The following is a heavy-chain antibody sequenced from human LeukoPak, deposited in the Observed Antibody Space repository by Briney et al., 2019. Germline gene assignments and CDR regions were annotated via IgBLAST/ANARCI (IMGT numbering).Heavy chain of an antibody. J-gene: IGHJ5*02. CDR3: AREPSWSGWFDP. D-gene: IGHD3-3*01. CDR1: GGTFSSYA. V-gene: IGHV1-69*01. Sequence: SVKVSCKASGGTFSSYAISWVRQAPGQGLEWMGGIIPIFGTANYAQKFQGRVTITADESTSTAYMELSSLRSEDTAVYYCAREPSWSGWFDPWGQGTLVTVSS. CDR2: IIPIFGTA.